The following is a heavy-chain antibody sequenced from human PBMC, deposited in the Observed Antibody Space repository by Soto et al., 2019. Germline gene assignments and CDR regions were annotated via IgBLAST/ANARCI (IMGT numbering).Heavy chain of an antibody. D-gene: IGHD3-16*01. J-gene: IGHJ4*02. CDR2: TNPSNGGT. CDR1: GYTFTGYY. CDR3: AREVGGGRQYYFDS. Sequence: ASAKVSCKASGYTFTGYYIHWVRQAPGQGLEWMGWTNPSNGGTNYAQKFQGRVTMTRDTSLSIAYMELTTLRSDDTAVFYCAREVGGGRQYYFDSWGPGTLVTVSS. V-gene: IGHV1-2*02.